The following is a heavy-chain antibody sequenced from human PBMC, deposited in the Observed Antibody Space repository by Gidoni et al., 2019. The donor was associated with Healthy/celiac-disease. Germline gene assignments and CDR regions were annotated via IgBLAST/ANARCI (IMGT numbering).Heavy chain of an antibody. V-gene: IGHV1-2*02. Sequence: QVQLVRSGAEVKKPGASVKVACKASGYPFTGYYMHWVRQAPGQGLEWMGWINPNSGGTNYVQKFQGRVTMTRDTSISTAYMELSRLRSDDTAVYYCARDIAVAGFFDYWGQGTLVTVSS. CDR2: INPNSGGT. D-gene: IGHD6-19*01. CDR1: GYPFTGYY. CDR3: ARDIAVAGFFDY. J-gene: IGHJ4*02.